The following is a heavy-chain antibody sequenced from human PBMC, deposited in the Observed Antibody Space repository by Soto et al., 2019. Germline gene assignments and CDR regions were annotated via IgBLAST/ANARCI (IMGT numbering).Heavy chain of an antibody. CDR2: VIPIFNSA. D-gene: IGHD5-12*01. J-gene: IGHJ4*02. CDR3: AREVTVASYSFDF. V-gene: IGHV1-69*01. Sequence: QVQLVQSGAEVKRPGSSVKVSCKASGGTFNNYALSWVRQAPGQGLEWLGGVIPIFNSANYAPKFQGRVTITADDSTSTAYMELSSLRPADTAVYYCAREVTVASYSFDFWGQGTLVTVSS. CDR1: GGTFNNYA.